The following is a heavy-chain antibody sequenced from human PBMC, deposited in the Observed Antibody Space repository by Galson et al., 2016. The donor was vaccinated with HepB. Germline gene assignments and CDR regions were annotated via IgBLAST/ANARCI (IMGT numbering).Heavy chain of an antibody. CDR1: GYTLTELS. Sequence: SVKVSCKVSGYTLTELSMHWVRQGPGKGLEWMGGFDPEDGETIYAQKFQGRVSMTEDISTAYMELSSLRSEDTAVYYCATDVPLRWRARGWFDSWGQGTLVTVSS. D-gene: IGHD4-23*01. V-gene: IGHV1-24*01. CDR2: FDPEDGET. CDR3: ATDVPLRWRARGWFDS. J-gene: IGHJ5*01.